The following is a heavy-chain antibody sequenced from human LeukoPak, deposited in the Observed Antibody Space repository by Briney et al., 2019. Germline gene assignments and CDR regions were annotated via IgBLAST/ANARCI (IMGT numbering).Heavy chain of an antibody. V-gene: IGHV4-30-4*01. CDR2: IYYSGST. J-gene: IGHJ4*02. D-gene: IGHD3-9*01. CDR3: ARVSHYDILTGYYTSYYFDY. CDR1: GGSISSGDYY. Sequence: SQTLSLTCTVSGGSISSGDYYWSWIRQPPGKGLEWIGYIYYSGSTYYNPSLKSRVTISVDTSKNQFSLKLSSVTAADTAVYYCARVSHYDILTGYYTSYYFDYWGQGTLVTVSS.